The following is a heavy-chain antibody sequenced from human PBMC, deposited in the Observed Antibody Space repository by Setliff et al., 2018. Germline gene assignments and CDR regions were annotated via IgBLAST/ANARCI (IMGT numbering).Heavy chain of an antibody. D-gene: IGHD3-10*01. CDR3: RQWFGELSRDY. CDR2: INSDGSTT. J-gene: IGHJ4*02. Sequence: GGSLRLSCAASEFTLSTYWIHWVRQAPRKGLVWVSRINSDGSTTTYADSVKGRFTISRDNGKNAVYLQMNSLRAEDTAMYYCRQWFGELSRDYWGPGTLVTVSS. CDR1: EFTLSTYW. V-gene: IGHV3-74*01.